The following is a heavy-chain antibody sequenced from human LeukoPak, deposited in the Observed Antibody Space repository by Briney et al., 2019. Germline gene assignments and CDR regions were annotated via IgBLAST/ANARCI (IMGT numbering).Heavy chain of an antibody. V-gene: IGHV1-18*04. CDR1: GYSFTSYW. Sequence: GESLKISCKGSGYSFTSYWISWVRQAPGQGLEWMGWISAYNGNTNYAQKLQGRVTMTTDTSTSTAYMELRSLRSDDTAVYYCARFGTLHLMVRGDHFDYWGQGTLVTVSS. J-gene: IGHJ4*02. CDR2: ISAYNGNT. D-gene: IGHD3-10*01. CDR3: ARFGTLHLMVRGDHFDY.